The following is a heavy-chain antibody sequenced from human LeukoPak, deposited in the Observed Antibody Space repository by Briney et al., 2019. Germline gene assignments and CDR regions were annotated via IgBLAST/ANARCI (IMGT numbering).Heavy chain of an antibody. D-gene: IGHD4-17*01. CDR1: GYTFTSYA. Sequence: ASVKVSCKASGYTFTSYAMHWVRQAPGQRLEWMGRINAGNGNTKYSQKFQGRVTITRDTSASTAYMELSSLRSEDTAVYYCARTTSYSYYYYYGMDVWGQGTTVTVSS. J-gene: IGHJ6*02. V-gene: IGHV1-3*01. CDR3: ARTTSYSYYYYYGMDV. CDR2: INAGNGNT.